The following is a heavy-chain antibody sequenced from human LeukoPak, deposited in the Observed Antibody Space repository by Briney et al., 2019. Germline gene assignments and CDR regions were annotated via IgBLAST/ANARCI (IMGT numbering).Heavy chain of an antibody. CDR2: ISFDGTYR. CDR1: GFTFRTYG. V-gene: IGHV3-30*18. Sequence: AGGSLRFSCAASGFTFRTYGMHWVRQAPGKGLEWVAVISFDGTYRYYADSVKGRFTISRDNSENTLHLQMNSLRTEDTALYYCAKDWGREFASGSSYLDDWGLGTPVTVSS. J-gene: IGHJ4*02. D-gene: IGHD3-10*01. CDR3: AKDWGREFASGSSYLDD.